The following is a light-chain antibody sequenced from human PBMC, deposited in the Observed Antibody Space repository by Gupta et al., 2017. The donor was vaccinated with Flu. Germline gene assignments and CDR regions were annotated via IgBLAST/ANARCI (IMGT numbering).Light chain of an antibody. CDR2: AKD. CDR3: NSRDSTDNHQAV. V-gene: IGLV3-19*01. Sequence: SSALTHDPAVSVALGQTVRISCHGDSLQNSYASWYQQKPGQAPVLVIYAKDIRPSGIPDRFSGSSSGNTASLTITGAQAEEEADYYCNSRDSTDNHQAVFGGGTKLTVL. J-gene: IGLJ2*01. CDR1: SLQNSY.